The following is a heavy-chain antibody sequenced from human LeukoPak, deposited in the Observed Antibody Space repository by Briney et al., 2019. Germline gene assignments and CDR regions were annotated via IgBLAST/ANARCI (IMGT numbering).Heavy chain of an antibody. Sequence: GASVKVSCKVSGDTLTKLSMHWVRQAPGKGLEWMGGFDLEDGETIYAQKMQGRVIMTEDTSTDTAYMELRRLRSEDTAVYYCATDTFGSGSFGGNLDDWGQGTLVIVSS. CDR3: ATDTFGSGSFGGNLDD. J-gene: IGHJ4*02. V-gene: IGHV1-24*01. CDR2: FDLEDGET. CDR1: GDTLTKLS. D-gene: IGHD3-10*01.